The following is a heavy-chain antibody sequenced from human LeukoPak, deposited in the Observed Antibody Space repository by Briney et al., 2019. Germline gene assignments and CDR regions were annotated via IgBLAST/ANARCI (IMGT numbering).Heavy chain of an antibody. CDR1: GYTLTELS. D-gene: IGHD3-3*01. CDR3: ATGNYDFWSGYYCVHY. Sequence: ASVKVSCKVSGYTLTELSMHWVRQAPGKGLEWMGGFDPEDGGTIYAQKFQGRVTMTEDTSTDTAYMELSSLRSEDTAVYYCATGNYDFWSGYYCVHYWGQGTLVTVSS. CDR2: FDPEDGGT. J-gene: IGHJ4*02. V-gene: IGHV1-24*01.